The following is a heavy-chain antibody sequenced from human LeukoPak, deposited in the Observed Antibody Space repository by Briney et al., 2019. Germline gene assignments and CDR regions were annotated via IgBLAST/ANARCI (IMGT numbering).Heavy chain of an antibody. J-gene: IGHJ6*04. Sequence: PGGSLRLSCAASGFTVSNYYMNWVRQAPGKGLEWVSVIYSGGDTYYADSVKGRFSISRDNSKNTLYLQMNSLRAEDTAVYYCAELGITMIGGVWGKGTTVTISS. V-gene: IGHV3-53*01. D-gene: IGHD3-10*02. CDR2: IYSGGDT. CDR3: AELGITMIGGV. CDR1: GFTVSNYY.